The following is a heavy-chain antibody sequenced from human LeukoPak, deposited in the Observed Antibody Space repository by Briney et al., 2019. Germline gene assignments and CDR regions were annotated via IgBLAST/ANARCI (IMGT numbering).Heavy chain of an antibody. D-gene: IGHD2-2*01. Sequence: SVKVSCKASGFTFTSSAVQWVRQARGQRLEWIGWILVGSGNTNYAQMFQERVTLTWDVSTSTAYMVLSSLRSEDTAIYYCASDPPYTSSSAWWGQGTLVTVSS. CDR2: ILVGSGNT. V-gene: IGHV1-58*01. CDR1: GFTFTSSA. CDR3: ASDPPYTSSSAW. J-gene: IGHJ4*02.